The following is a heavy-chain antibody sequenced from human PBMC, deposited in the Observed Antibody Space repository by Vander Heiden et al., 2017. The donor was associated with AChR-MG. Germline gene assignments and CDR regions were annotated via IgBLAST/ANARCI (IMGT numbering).Heavy chain of an antibody. CDR3: ARDRVAVAGTGFSDY. J-gene: IGHJ4*02. CDR2: INPGNGIA. V-gene: IGHV1-3*05. CDR1: GYTFPSYA. Sequence: QVQLVQSGAEEKKPGASVKVSCKASGYTFPSYAMHWVRQAPGQRLEWMGWINPGNGIAKYSQRFQGRVTITRDTSASTAYMELSSLRSEDTAVYYCARDRVAVAGTGFSDYWGQGTLVTVSP. D-gene: IGHD6-19*01.